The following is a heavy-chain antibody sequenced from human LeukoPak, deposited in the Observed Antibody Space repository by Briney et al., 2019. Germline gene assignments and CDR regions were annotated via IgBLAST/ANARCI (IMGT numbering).Heavy chain of an antibody. D-gene: IGHD6-13*01. CDR3: ARLPWEQLINY. CDR1: GGSISSSGFY. V-gene: IGHV4-39*01. Sequence: PSETLSLTCTVSGGSISSSGFYWGWFRQPPWKGLEWLATISYSGTTYYNPSHRSRVTISVDMSKNQFSLELTSVTAADTAVYYCARLPWEQLINYWGQGTLVTVSS. CDR2: ISYSGTT. J-gene: IGHJ4*02.